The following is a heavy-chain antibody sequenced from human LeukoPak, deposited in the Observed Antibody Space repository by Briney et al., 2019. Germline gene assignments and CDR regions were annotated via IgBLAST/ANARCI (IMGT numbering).Heavy chain of an antibody. J-gene: IGHJ4*02. Sequence: APVKVSCKPSGYTFTSYGISWVRQAPGHGLEWMGWISAYNGNTNYAQKLQGRVTMTTDTSTSTAYMELRSLRSDDTAVYYCAREVVPAANDYWGQGTLVTVSS. CDR2: ISAYNGNT. D-gene: IGHD2-2*01. CDR1: GYTFTSYG. V-gene: IGHV1-18*01. CDR3: AREVVPAANDY.